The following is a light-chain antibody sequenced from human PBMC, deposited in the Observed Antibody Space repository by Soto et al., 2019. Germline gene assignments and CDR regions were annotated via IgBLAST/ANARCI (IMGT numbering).Light chain of an antibody. Sequence: DIQMTQSPSILSASVGDRVTITCRASQSIRSWLAWYQQKPGKAPKLLIYDAYSLESGVPSRFSGRRSGTEFTLTIAGLQPEDFATYYCQQYESYSPLTFGGGTKVE. CDR2: DAY. J-gene: IGKJ4*01. CDR3: QQYESYSPLT. CDR1: QSIRSW. V-gene: IGKV1-5*01.